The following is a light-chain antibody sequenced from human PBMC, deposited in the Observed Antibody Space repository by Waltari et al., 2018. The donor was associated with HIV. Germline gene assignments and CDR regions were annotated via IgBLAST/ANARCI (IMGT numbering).Light chain of an antibody. CDR3: QSYDITLSASVV. Sequence: QSVLTQPPSVSGAPGQRVTISCTGSTSHIGADYDLHWYQQIPGTAPKRLISGNKNRPSGVPDRFSASKSGTSASLTITGLQAEDEADYFCQSYDITLSASVVFGGGTKLTVL. CDR1: TSHIGADYD. CDR2: GNK. V-gene: IGLV1-40*01. J-gene: IGLJ2*01.